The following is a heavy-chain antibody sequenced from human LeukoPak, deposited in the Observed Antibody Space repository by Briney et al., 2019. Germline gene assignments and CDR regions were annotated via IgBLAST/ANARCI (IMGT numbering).Heavy chain of an antibody. J-gene: IGHJ4*02. D-gene: IGHD3-16*02. V-gene: IGHV4-39*01. CDR1: GGSISSSSYY. Sequence: SETLSLTCTVAGGSISSSSYYWGWIRQPPGKGLEWIGSIYYSGSTYYNPSLKSRVTIYVDTSKNQFSLKLSSVTAADTDVFYCARTTSGAVIAIDYWGQGTLVTVSS. CDR2: IYYSGST. CDR3: ARTTSGAVIAIDY.